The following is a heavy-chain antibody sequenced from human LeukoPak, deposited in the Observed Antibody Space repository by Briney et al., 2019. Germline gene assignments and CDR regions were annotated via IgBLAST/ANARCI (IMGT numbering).Heavy chain of an antibody. CDR2: ISSSSSYI. CDR3: ARGYYDSSGHYYFDY. J-gene: IGHJ4*02. Sequence: GGSLRLSCAASGFTFSSYWMSWVRQAPGKGLEWVSSISSSSSYIYYADSVKGRFTISRDNAKNSLYLQMNSLRAEDTAVYYCARGYYDSSGHYYFDYWGQGTLVTVSS. CDR1: GFTFSSYW. V-gene: IGHV3-21*01. D-gene: IGHD3-22*01.